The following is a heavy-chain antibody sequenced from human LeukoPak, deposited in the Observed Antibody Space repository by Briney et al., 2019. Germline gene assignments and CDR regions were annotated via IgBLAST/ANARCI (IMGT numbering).Heavy chain of an antibody. J-gene: IGHJ6*03. V-gene: IGHV3-30*04. CDR3: ARSASSGWVYYYYNYMDV. CDR2: ISYDGGEK. CDR1: VFNFSSYA. D-gene: IGHD6-19*01. Sequence: GRSLRLSCVASVFNFSSYAMHWVRQAPGKGLEWVALISYDGGEKYYADSVKGRFTISRDNSKNTPSLQMNSLTAEDTAVYYCARSASSGWVYYYYNYMDVWGKGTTVTVSS.